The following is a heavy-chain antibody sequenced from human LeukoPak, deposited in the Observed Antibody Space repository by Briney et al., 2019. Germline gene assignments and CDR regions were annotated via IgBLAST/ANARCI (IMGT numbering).Heavy chain of an antibody. Sequence: SSETLSLTGAVYGGSFSGNYWGWIRHPPGKGLEWIGEINHSGSTNYNPSLKSRVTISVDTSKNQFSLKLSSVTAADTAVYYCARRNIKQQLANNWFDPWGQGTLVTVSS. J-gene: IGHJ5*02. D-gene: IGHD6-13*01. CDR2: INHSGST. V-gene: IGHV4-34*01. CDR3: ARRNIKQQLANNWFDP. CDR1: GGSFSGNY.